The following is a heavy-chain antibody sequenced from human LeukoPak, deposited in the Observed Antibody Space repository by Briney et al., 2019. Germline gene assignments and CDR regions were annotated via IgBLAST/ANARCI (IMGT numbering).Heavy chain of an antibody. J-gene: IGHJ4*02. V-gene: IGHV1-2*02. Sequence: VASVKVSCKASGYTFTGYYMHWVRQAPGQGLEWMGWINPNSGGTNYAQKFQGRVTMTRDTSISTAYMELSRLRSDDTAVCYCARDKWELLHYWGQGTLVTVSS. CDR3: ARDKWELLHY. CDR1: GYTFTGYY. CDR2: INPNSGGT. D-gene: IGHD1-26*01.